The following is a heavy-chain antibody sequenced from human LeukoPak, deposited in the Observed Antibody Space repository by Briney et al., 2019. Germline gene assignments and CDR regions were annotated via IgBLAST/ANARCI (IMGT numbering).Heavy chain of an antibody. D-gene: IGHD5-18*01. CDR2: IYYSGST. J-gene: IGHJ4*02. Sequence: SETLSLTCTVSGGSISSSSYYWGWIRQPPGKGLEWIVSIYYSGSTYYNPSLKSRVTISVDTSKNQFSLKLSSVTAADTAVYYCARHGLEGGYSYGYFDWGQGTLVTVSS. CDR1: GGSISSSSYY. CDR3: ARHGLEGGYSYGYFD. V-gene: IGHV4-39*01.